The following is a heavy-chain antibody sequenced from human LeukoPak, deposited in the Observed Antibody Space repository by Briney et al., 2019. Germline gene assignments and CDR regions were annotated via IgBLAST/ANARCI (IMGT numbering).Heavy chain of an antibody. CDR2: ISSNGGST. V-gene: IGHV3-64*01. D-gene: IGHD5-18*01. J-gene: IGHJ6*02. CDR1: GFTFSSYA. CDR3: ARESRGYGPSGMDV. Sequence: PGGSLRLSCAASGFTFSSYAVHWVRQAPGKGLEYVSAISSNGGSTYYANSVKGRFTISRDNSKNTLYLQMGSLRAEDMAVYYCARESRGYGPSGMDVWGQGTTVTVSS.